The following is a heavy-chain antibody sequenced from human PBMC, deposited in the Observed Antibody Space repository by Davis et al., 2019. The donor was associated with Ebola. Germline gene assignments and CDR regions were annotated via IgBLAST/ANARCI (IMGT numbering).Heavy chain of an antibody. CDR3: ARASFGYNSGWYADY. Sequence: SVQVSCKTSGGTFTNYAVNWVRQAPGQGLEWMGRIIPVVDTKDYAQRFQGRVTITTDTSASTVYLDLTSLRSDDTAVFYCARASFGYNSGWYADYWGPGSLVTVSS. CDR1: GGTFTNYA. V-gene: IGHV1-69*04. CDR2: IIPVVDTK. J-gene: IGHJ4*02. D-gene: IGHD6-19*01.